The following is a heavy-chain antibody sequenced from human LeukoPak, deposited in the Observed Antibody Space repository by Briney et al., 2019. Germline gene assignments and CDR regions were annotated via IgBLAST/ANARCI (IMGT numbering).Heavy chain of an antibody. CDR1: GGSISSGSYY. J-gene: IGHJ5*02. V-gene: IGHV4-61*02. CDR2: IYTSGST. Sequence: PSETLSLTCTVSGGSISSGSYYWSWIRQPAGKGLEWIGRIYTSGSTNYNPSLKSRVTISVDTSKNQFSLKLSSVTAADTAVYYCARIAMVAATQRFDPWGQGTLVTVS. CDR3: ARIAMVAATQRFDP. D-gene: IGHD2-15*01.